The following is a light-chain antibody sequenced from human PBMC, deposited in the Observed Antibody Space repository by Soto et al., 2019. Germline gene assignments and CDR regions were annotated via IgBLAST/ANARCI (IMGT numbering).Light chain of an antibody. J-gene: IGKJ4*01. CDR1: QSINGY. CDR2: AVS. V-gene: IGKV1-39*01. Sequence: DIQMTQSPSSLSASVGDRVTITCRASQSINGYLNWYQQKLGEAPNLLIYAVSSLQSGVPSRFSGSGSGTVFTLTMSRLQPEDFGSYSGQQSMTLPLTFGGGTKVEIK. CDR3: QQSMTLPLT.